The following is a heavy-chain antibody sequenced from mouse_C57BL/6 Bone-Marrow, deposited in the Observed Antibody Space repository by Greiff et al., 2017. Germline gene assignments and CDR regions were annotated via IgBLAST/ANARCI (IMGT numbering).Heavy chain of an antibody. D-gene: IGHD3-2*02. CDR2: INPYNGGT. V-gene: IGHV1-19*01. CDR1: GYTFTDYY. CDR3: ARKEGYDYDAMDY. J-gene: IGHJ4*01. Sequence: VQLKQSGPVLVKPGASVKMSCKASGYTFTDYYMNWVKQSHGKSLEWIGVINPYNGGTSYNQKFKGKATLTVDKSSSTAYMELNSLTSEDSAVYYCARKEGYDYDAMDYWGQGTSVTVSS.